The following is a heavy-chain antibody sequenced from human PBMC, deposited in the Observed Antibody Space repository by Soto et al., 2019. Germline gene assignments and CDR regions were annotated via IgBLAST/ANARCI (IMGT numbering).Heavy chain of an antibody. V-gene: IGHV4-34*01. D-gene: IGHD4-17*01. Sequence: QVQLQQCGAGLLKPSETLSLTCAVYGGSFSGYYWSWIRQPPGKGLEWIGEINHRGSTDYNTSLMSRVTISVDTSKNQFSLKLSSVTAADTAVYYCARGVQVTVNSYYYYMDVWGKGTTVTVSS. CDR2: INHRGST. CDR3: ARGVQVTVNSYYYYMDV. J-gene: IGHJ6*03. CDR1: GGSFSGYY.